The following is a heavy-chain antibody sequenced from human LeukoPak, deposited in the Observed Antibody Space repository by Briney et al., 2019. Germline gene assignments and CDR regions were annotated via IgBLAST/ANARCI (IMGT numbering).Heavy chain of an antibody. CDR2: IHNSGRT. J-gene: IGHJ4*02. CDR1: GGSFSSYY. Sequence: SETLSLTCSVSGGSFSSYYWSWIRQSPGKGLEWIGYIHNSGRTNYNPSLKSRVTGFVDTSKNQVSLRLSSVTAADTAVYYCARHGTISSESYFDYWGQGALVTVSS. D-gene: IGHD1-14*01. CDR3: ARHGTISSESYFDY. V-gene: IGHV4-59*08.